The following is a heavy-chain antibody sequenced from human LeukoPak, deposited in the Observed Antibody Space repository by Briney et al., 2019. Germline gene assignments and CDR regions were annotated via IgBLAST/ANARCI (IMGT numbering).Heavy chain of an antibody. D-gene: IGHD2-2*01. J-gene: IGHJ4*02. V-gene: IGHV3-23*01. CDR3: VKSRGYCSDTSCFGGNFDY. CDR1: GFTFSSYA. Sequence: GGSLRLSCAASGFTFSSYAMSWVRQAPGKGLEWVSGISGSGVGTYYADSVKGRFTISRDNSKTTLYLQMNSLRAEDTAVYYCVKSRGYCSDTSCFGGNFDYWGQGTLVTVSS. CDR2: ISGSGVGT.